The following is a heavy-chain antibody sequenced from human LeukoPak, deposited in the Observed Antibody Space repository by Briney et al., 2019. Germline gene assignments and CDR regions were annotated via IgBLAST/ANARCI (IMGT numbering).Heavy chain of an antibody. D-gene: IGHD3-9*01. CDR1: GFTFSSYA. J-gene: IGHJ4*02. Sequence: GGSLRLSCAASGFTFSSYAMSWVRQAPGKGLEWVSTISTSGGSTYYTDSVKGRFTISRDNSKNTLYLQMNSLRAEGTAVYYCAKAVNFDWLPNDYWGQGTLVTVSS. V-gene: IGHV3-23*01. CDR2: ISTSGGST. CDR3: AKAVNFDWLPNDY.